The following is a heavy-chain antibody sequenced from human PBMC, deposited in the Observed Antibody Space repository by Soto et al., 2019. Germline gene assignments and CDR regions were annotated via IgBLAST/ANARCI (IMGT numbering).Heavy chain of an antibody. CDR3: ARAAEGNYYDYYGMDV. D-gene: IGHD1-1*01. V-gene: IGHV1-69*01. CDR1: GGTFSSYA. CDR2: IIPIFGTA. Sequence: QVQLVQSGAEVKKPGSSVKVSCKASGGTFSSYAISWVRQAPGQGLEWMGGIIPIFGTANYAQKFQGRVTITADESTSTAYMELSSLRSEDTAVYYCARAAEGNYYDYYGMDVWGQGTTVTVSS. J-gene: IGHJ6*02.